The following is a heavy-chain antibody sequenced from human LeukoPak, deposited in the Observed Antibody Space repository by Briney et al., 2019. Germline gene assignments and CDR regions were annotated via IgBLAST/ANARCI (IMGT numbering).Heavy chain of an antibody. CDR2: IRSKAFGGTT. Sequence: GGSLRLSCTASGFTFGDYGMSWVRQAPGKGLEWVGFIRSKAFGGTTEYAASVKGRFTISRDDSKSIAYLQMNSLKTEDAAVYYCTRNRSTHDYWGQGTLVTVSS. V-gene: IGHV3-49*04. CDR1: GFTFGDYG. D-gene: IGHD3-16*02. J-gene: IGHJ4*02. CDR3: TRNRSTHDY.